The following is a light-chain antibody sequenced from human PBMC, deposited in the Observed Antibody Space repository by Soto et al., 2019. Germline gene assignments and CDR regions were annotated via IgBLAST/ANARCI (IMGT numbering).Light chain of an antibody. CDR2: EVT. CDR1: TSDVGNYNY. Sequence: QSVLTQPASVSGSPGQSITISCTGTTSDVGNYNYVSWYQHHPGKAPKLMTYEVTNRPSGVSDRFSGSKSGNTASLTISGLLAEDEADYYCKSYTSRSTYVFGTGTKVTVL. V-gene: IGLV2-14*01. CDR3: KSYTSRSTYV. J-gene: IGLJ1*01.